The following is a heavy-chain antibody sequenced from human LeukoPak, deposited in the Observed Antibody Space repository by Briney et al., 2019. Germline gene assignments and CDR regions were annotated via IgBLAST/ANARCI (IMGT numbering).Heavy chain of an antibody. CDR3: ARELYSGYVYWFDL. D-gene: IGHD5-12*01. Sequence: SETLSLTCTVSGGSISSYYWSWIRQPAGKGLEWIGRIYTSGSTNYNPSLKSRVTMSVDTSKNQFSLKLSSVTAADTAVYYCARELYSGYVYWFDLWGQGTLVTVSS. V-gene: IGHV4-4*07. J-gene: IGHJ5*02. CDR1: GGSISSYY. CDR2: IYTSGST.